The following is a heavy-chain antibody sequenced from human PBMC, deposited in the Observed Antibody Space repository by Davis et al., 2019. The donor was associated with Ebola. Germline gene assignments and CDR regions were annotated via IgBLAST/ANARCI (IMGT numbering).Heavy chain of an antibody. V-gene: IGHV4-34*01. J-gene: IGHJ5*02. D-gene: IGHD2-2*01. CDR1: GGSFSGYY. CDR2: INHSGST. CDR3: ARHGIVVVPAAVNWFDP. Sequence: SETLSLTCAVYGGSFSGYYWSWIRQPPGKGLEWIGEINHSGSTNYSPSFQGHVTISADKSISTAYLQWSSLKASDTAMYYCARHGIVVVPAAVNWFDPWGQGTLVTVSS.